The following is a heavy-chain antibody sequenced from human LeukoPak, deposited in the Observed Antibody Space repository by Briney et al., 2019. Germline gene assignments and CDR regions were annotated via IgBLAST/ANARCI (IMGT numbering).Heavy chain of an antibody. CDR2: IKQDGSEK. Sequence: GGSLRLSCAASGFTFSSYWMSWVRQAPGKGLEWVANIKQDGSEKYYVDSVKGRFTISRDNAKNSLHLQMNSLRAEDTAVYYCARDERYDILTGYFGYWGQGTLVTVSS. J-gene: IGHJ4*02. D-gene: IGHD3-9*01. V-gene: IGHV3-7*01. CDR1: GFTFSSYW. CDR3: ARDERYDILTGYFGY.